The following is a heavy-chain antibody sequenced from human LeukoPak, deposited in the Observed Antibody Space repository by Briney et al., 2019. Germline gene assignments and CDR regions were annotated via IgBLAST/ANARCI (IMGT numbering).Heavy chain of an antibody. J-gene: IGHJ4*02. Sequence: SETLSLTCTVSGGSINSSSRNSYYWGWIRQPPGKGLEWVGGIYYSGSTYYNPSLKSRVTISVDTSKNQFSLKLSSVTAADTAVYYCAREDTMVRGVPAKFDYWGQGTLVTVSS. D-gene: IGHD3-10*01. V-gene: IGHV4-39*07. CDR3: AREDTMVRGVPAKFDY. CDR2: IYYSGST. CDR1: GGSINSSSRNSYY.